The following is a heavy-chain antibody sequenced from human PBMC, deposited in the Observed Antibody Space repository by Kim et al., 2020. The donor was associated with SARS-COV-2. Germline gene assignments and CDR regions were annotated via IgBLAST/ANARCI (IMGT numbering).Heavy chain of an antibody. CDR1: GYTFTSYG. CDR2: ISAYNGNT. Sequence: ASVKVSCKASGYTFTSYGISWVRQAPGQGLEWMGWISAYNGNTNYAQKLQGRVTMTTDTSTSTANMELRSLRSDDTAVYYCARDEHDGSGWGPVWVELRDAFDIWGQGTMVTVSS. CDR3: ARDEHDGSGWGPVWVELRDAFDI. D-gene: IGHD6-19*01. V-gene: IGHV1-18*01. J-gene: IGHJ3*02.